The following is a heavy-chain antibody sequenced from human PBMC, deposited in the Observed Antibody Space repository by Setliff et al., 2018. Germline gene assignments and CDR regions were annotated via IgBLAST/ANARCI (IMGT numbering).Heavy chain of an antibody. CDR3: ARSLGSGSYYNSRPFYSDY. CDR2: IDPSGNT. D-gene: IGHD3-10*01. CDR1: GGSISSGSNY. Sequence: KPSETLSLTCTVSGGSISSGSNYWSWIRQPAGRGLEWIGHIDPSGNTNYHPSLKSRVTISGDTSKNQCSLKLTSVTAADTAVYFCARSLGSGSYYNSRPFYSDYWGQGTLVTVSS. V-gene: IGHV4-61*09. J-gene: IGHJ4*02.